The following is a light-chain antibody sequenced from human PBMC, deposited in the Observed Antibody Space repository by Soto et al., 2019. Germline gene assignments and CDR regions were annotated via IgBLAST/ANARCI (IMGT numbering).Light chain of an antibody. CDR3: QQYNNWPPWT. Sequence: EIVMTQSPATLSVSPGERATLSCRASQSVSSNLAWYQQKPGQAPRLLIYGASTRATGIPARFSGSGSGTEFTLTLSSLHSEDFAVYYGQQYNNWPPWTFGQGTKVEIK. CDR2: GAS. V-gene: IGKV3-15*01. J-gene: IGKJ1*01. CDR1: QSVSSN.